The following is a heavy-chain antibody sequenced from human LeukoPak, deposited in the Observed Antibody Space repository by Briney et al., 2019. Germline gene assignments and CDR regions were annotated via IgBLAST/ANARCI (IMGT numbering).Heavy chain of an antibody. V-gene: IGHV4-39*01. D-gene: IGHD3-10*01. CDR2: IYYSGST. CDR3: ARAVIGFGEVLDY. Sequence: SETLSLTCTVSGGSISSSSYYWGWIRQPPGKGLEWIGSIYYSGSTYYNPSLKSRVTISVDTSKNQFSLKLSSVTAADTAVYYCARAVIGFGEVLDYWGQGTLVTVSS. CDR1: GGSISSSSYY. J-gene: IGHJ4*02.